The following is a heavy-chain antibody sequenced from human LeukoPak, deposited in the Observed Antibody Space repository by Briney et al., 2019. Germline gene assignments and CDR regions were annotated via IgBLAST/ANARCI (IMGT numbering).Heavy chain of an antibody. Sequence: GGSLRLSCAGYGFTFDEYALHWVRQAPGKGLEWVSGINRNSDKVGYADSVKGRFTISRDNARNFLYLRMNSLGLEDTAMYYCTKDRYCPSTNCPVDYWGQGTLVTVSS. V-gene: IGHV3-9*01. CDR2: INRNSDKV. CDR3: TKDRYCPSTNCPVDY. CDR1: GFTFDEYA. D-gene: IGHD2-2*01. J-gene: IGHJ4*02.